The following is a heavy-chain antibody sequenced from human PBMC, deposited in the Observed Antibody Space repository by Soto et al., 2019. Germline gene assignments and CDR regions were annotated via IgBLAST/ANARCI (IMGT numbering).Heavy chain of an antibody. CDR2: IDYNGVT. V-gene: IGHV4-39*01. J-gene: IGHJ4*02. Sequence: SETLSLTCSVSGASISSRDYYWGWIRQTPGKGLEWIGNIDYNGVTYYNPSLKSRVTVSKDTSKNQFSLKVASVTAADTAIYYCGRVMIGTSRHTDSDYWGQGTQVTVAS. D-gene: IGHD2-2*01. CDR1: GASISSRDYY. CDR3: GRVMIGTSRHTDSDY.